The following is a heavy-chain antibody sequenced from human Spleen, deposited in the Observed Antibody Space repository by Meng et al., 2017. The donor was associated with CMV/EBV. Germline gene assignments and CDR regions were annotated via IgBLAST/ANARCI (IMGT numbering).Heavy chain of an antibody. CDR3: ARGQGCCLA. V-gene: IGHV1-2*02. CDR1: GYTFTGYY. Sequence: ASVKVSCKASGYTFTGYYMHWVRQAPGQGLEWMGWINPNSGGTNYAQKFQGRVTMTRDTSINTVYMELSSLRFDDTAIYYCARGQGCCLAWGQGTLVTVSS. D-gene: IGHD2-15*01. J-gene: IGHJ5*02. CDR2: INPNSGGT.